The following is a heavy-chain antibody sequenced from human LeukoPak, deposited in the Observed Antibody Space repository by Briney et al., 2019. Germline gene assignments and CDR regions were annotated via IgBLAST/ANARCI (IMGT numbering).Heavy chain of an antibody. CDR2: IYYSGST. V-gene: IGHV4-59*01. D-gene: IGHD3-10*01. CDR3: ARDWMVHSPNYYYYYGMDV. J-gene: IGHJ6*02. CDR1: GGSISSYY. Sequence: SETLSLTCTVSGGSISSYYWSWIRQPPGKGLEWIGYIYYSGSTNYNPSLKSRVTISVDTSKNQFSLKLSSVTAADTAVYYCARDWMVHSPNYYYYYGMDVWGRGTTVTVSS.